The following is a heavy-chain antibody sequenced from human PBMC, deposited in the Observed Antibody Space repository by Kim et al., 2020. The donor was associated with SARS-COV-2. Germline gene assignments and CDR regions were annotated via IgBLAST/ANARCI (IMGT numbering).Heavy chain of an antibody. D-gene: IGHD5-12*01. CDR1: GFTFSDYY. CDR3: ARDRPRGYSGYDSPLNWFDP. Sequence: GGSLRLSCAASGFTFSDYYMSWIRQAPGKGLEWVSYISSSGSTIYYADSVKGRFTISRDNAKNSLYLQMNSLRAEDTAVYYCARDRPRGYSGYDSPLNWFDPWGQGTLVTVSS. CDR2: ISSSGSTI. V-gene: IGHV3-11*01. J-gene: IGHJ5*02.